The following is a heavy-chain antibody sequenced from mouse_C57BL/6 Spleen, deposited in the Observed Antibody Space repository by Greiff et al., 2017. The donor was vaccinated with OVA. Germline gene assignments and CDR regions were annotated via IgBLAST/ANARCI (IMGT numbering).Heavy chain of an antibody. V-gene: IGHV1-80*01. CDR3: ARKDDSPWYFDV. CDR2: IYPGDGDT. Sequence: VQLQQSGAELVKPGASVKISCKASGYAFSSYWMNWVKQRPGKGLEWIGQIYPGDGDTNYNGKFKGKATLTADKSSSTAYMQLSSLTSEDSAVYFCARKDDSPWYFDVWGTGTTVTVSS. CDR1: GYAFSSYW. J-gene: IGHJ1*03. D-gene: IGHD2-12*01.